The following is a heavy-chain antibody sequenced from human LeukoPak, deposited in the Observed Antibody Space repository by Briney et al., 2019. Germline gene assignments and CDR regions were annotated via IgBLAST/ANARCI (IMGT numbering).Heavy chain of an antibody. CDR3: ASATYYYDSSGYSGYYFDY. CDR2: INHSGST. D-gene: IGHD3-22*01. V-gene: IGHV4-34*01. J-gene: IGHJ4*02. Sequence: SETLSLTCAVYGGSFSGYYWSWIRQPPGKGLEWIGEINHSGSTNYNPSLKSRVTISVDTSTNQFSLKLSSVTAADTAVYYCASATYYYDSSGYSGYYFDYWGEGTLVTVSS. CDR1: GGSFSGYY.